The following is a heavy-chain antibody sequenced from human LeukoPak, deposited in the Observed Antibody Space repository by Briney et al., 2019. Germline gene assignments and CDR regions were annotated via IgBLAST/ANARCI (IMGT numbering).Heavy chain of an antibody. Sequence: SVKVSCKASGGTFSSYAISWVRQAPGQGLEWMGGIIPIFGTANYAQKFQGRVTITADKSTSTAYMELSSLRSEDTAVYYCASGSGSYQVYYFNYWGQGTLVTVSS. CDR1: GGTFSSYA. D-gene: IGHD3-10*01. J-gene: IGHJ4*02. CDR3: ASGSGSYQVYYFNY. CDR2: IIPIFGTA. V-gene: IGHV1-69*06.